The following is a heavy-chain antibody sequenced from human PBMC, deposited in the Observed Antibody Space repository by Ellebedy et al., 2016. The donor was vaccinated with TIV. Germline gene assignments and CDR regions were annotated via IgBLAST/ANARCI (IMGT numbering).Heavy chain of an antibody. CDR1: GFSFSSYW. V-gene: IGHV3-7*01. D-gene: IGHD4-17*01. CDR3: ATDGSYGDYLSPTHPFVI. CDR2: IRLDCGDK. J-gene: IGHJ3*02. Sequence: GGSLRLSCAASGFSFSSYWMTWVRQAPGKGLEWVANIRLDCGDKYYVDPVQGRFTVSRDNANNSLFLHMTSLRADDTAVYYCATDGSYGDYLSPTHPFVIWGQGTMVTVSS.